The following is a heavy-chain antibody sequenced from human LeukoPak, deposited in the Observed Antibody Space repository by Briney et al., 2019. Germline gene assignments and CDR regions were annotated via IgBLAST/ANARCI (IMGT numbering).Heavy chain of an antibody. CDR2: IGGSGSPI. CDR3: VKDFDY. Sequence: GGSLRLSCAAPGFTFSSHAMSWVRQAPGKGLEWVSTIGGSGSPIFYTDSVKGRFTISRDNSRNTLHLQMNSLSAEDSAIYYCVKDFDYWGQGTLVTVPS. V-gene: IGHV3-23*01. CDR1: GFTFSSHA. J-gene: IGHJ4*02.